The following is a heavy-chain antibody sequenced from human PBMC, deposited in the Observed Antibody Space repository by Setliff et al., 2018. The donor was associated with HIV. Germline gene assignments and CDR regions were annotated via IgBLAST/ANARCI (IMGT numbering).Heavy chain of an antibody. CDR2: IYYSGST. J-gene: IGHJ4*02. Sequence: TLSLTCTVSGGSISSNSYYWGWFRQPPGKGLEWIGSIYYSGSTYYTPSLKSRVTISVDTSQNQFSLKLNSVTAADTAVYYCAIRGIAAAGSDSWGQGTLVTVSS. CDR3: AIRGIAAAGSDS. V-gene: IGHV4-39*01. CDR1: GGSISSNSYY. D-gene: IGHD6-13*01.